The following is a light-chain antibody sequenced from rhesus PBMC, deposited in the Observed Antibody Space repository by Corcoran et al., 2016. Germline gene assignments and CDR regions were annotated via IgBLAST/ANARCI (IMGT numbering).Light chain of an antibody. J-gene: IGKJ1*01. CDR1: QSVSSY. V-gene: IGKV3-10*01. Sequence: QVILTQSPATLSLYPGERATLSCRASQSVSSYVAWYQQKPGQGPRPLIYGASSRATGIPDRFSGSGSGTDFTLHCSSLEPEYVGVHRCCQLSSGWTFGQGTKVEIK. CDR3: CQLSSGWT. CDR2: GAS.